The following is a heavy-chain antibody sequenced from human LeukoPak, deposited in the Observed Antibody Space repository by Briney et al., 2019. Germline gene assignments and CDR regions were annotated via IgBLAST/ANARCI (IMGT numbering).Heavy chain of an antibody. CDR1: GFSLSTSGMC. J-gene: IGHJ4*02. D-gene: IGHD3-16*01. V-gene: IGHV2-70*01. CDR3: ARGYDSNFDS. Sequence: ESGPALMKPTLTLTLACTFSGFSLSTSGMCVSWIRQPPGKALEWLAHIYWDDDKYYNTFLKTRLTISKDTSKNQVVLTMTNMDTVDTATYYCARGYDSNFDSWGQGTLVTVFS. CDR2: IYWDDDK.